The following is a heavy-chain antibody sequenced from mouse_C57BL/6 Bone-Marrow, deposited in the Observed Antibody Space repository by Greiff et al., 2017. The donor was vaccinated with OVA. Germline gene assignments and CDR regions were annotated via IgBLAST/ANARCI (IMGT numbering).Heavy chain of an antibody. CDR3: ARAPSYYGSSFFDY. D-gene: IGHD1-1*01. V-gene: IGHV5-16*01. CDR2: FNYDGSST. J-gene: IGHJ2*01. CDR1: GFTFSDSY. Sequence: EVQRVESEGGLVQPGSSMKLPCTASGFTFSDSYMAWVRQVPEKGLEWVANFNYDGSSTYFLDSLKSRFIISRDNAKNILYLQMSSLKSEDTATYYCARAPSYYGSSFFDYWGQGTTLTVSS.